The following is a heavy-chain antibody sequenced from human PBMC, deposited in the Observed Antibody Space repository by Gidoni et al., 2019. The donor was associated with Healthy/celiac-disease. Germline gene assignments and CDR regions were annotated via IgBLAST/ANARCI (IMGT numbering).Heavy chain of an antibody. CDR2: IKQDGSEK. J-gene: IGHJ4*02. Sequence: EVQLVESGGGLVQPGGSLRLSCAASGFTFSSYWMSWVRQAPGKGLEGVANIKQDGSEKYYVDSVKGRFTISRDNAKNSLYLQMNSLRAEDTAVYYCARGTSSSWYLGQVDYWGQGTLVTVSS. V-gene: IGHV3-7*03. CDR3: ARGTSSSWYLGQVDY. D-gene: IGHD6-13*01. CDR1: GFTFSSYW.